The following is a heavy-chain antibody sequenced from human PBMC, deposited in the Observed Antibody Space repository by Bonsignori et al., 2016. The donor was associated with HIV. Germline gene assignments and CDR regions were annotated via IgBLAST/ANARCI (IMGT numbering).Heavy chain of an antibody. CDR3: ARTGLDYGDALDY. J-gene: IGHJ4*02. Sequence: RQAPGKGLEWIGEINHSGSTNYNPSLKSRVTISVDTSKNQFSLKLSSVTAADTAVYYCARTGLDYGDALDYWGQGTLVTVSS. CDR2: INHSGST. D-gene: IGHD4-17*01. V-gene: IGHV4-34*01.